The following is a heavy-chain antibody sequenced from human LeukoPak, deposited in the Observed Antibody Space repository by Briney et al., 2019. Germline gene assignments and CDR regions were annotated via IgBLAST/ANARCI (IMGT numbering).Heavy chain of an antibody. CDR3: ARDGPYYDYVWGSYYAFDI. D-gene: IGHD3-16*01. CDR1: GVSVSSGSYY. J-gene: IGHJ3*02. CDR2: IYYSGST. V-gene: IGHV4-61*01. Sequence: SETLSLTCTVSGVSVSSGSYYWSWIRQPPGKGLEWNVYIYYSGSTNYNPSLKSRVNISVDTSKNQFSLKLSSVTAADTAVYYCARDGPYYDYVWGSYYAFDIWGQGTMVTVSS.